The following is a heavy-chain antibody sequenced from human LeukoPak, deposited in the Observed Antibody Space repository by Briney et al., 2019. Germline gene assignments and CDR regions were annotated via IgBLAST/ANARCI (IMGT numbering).Heavy chain of an antibody. Sequence: KTGGSLRLSCAASGFTFSSYGMNWVRQAPGKGLEWVSSISSSSSYIYYADSVKGRFTISRDNSKNTLYLQMNSLRAEDTAVYYCAKEDSSSPYFDYWGQGTLVTVSS. J-gene: IGHJ4*02. CDR2: ISSSSSYI. V-gene: IGHV3-21*04. CDR1: GFTFSSYG. CDR3: AKEDSSSPYFDY. D-gene: IGHD6-6*01.